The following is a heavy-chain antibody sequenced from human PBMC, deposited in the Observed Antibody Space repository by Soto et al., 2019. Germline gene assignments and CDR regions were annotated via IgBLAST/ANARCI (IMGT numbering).Heavy chain of an antibody. CDR3: ASGGTTVNRRFDF. V-gene: IGHV1-69*01. J-gene: IGHJ4*02. Sequence: QVQVVQSGAEVKKPGSSVRVSCKASGGTSSSYAITRMRQATGLGLEWMGGIIPILDKTDYAQKFQGRVTFTADESTSTVYMELSTLTSEDTAVYYCASGGTTVNRRFDFWGQGTLVTVSS. CDR2: IIPILDKT. D-gene: IGHD4-4*01. CDR1: GGTSSSYA.